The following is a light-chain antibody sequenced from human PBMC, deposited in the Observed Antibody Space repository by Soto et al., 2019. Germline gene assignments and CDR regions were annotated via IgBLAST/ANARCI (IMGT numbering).Light chain of an antibody. CDR1: SSDVGAYDY. CDR3: ISYTRSSTYV. Sequence: QSALTQPASVSASPGQSIAISCSGTSSDVGAYDYVSWYQHHPGKAPKLIIYEVTYRPSGVSNRFSASKSGNTASLTISALQAQDEADYYCISYTRSSTYVFGTGTKLTVL. CDR2: EVT. J-gene: IGLJ1*01. V-gene: IGLV2-14*01.